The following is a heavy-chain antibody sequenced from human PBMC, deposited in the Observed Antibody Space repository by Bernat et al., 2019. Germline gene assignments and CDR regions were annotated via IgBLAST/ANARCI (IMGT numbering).Heavy chain of an antibody. V-gene: IGHV3-30*18. J-gene: IGHJ3*02. D-gene: IGHD5-24*01. CDR3: AKDYVGVGDGYINDAFDI. Sequence: QVQLVESGGGVVQPGRSLRLSCAASGFTFSSYGMHWVRQAPGKGLEWVAVISYDGSNKYYADSVEGRFTISRDNSKNTLYLQMNSLRAEDTAVYYCAKDYVGVGDGYINDAFDIWGQGTMVTVSS. CDR1: GFTFSSYG. CDR2: ISYDGSNK.